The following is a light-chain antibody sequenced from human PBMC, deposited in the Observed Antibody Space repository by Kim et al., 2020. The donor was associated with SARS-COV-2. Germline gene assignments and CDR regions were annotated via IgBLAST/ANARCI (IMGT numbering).Light chain of an antibody. CDR1: QSVSSN. CDR2: GAS. Sequence: VSPGERATLSCRASQSVSSNLAWYQQKPGQAPRLLSYGASTRATGFPARFSGSGSGTEFTLTITSLQSEDFAVYYCQHYKNWPLTFGGGTKVDIK. J-gene: IGKJ4*02. V-gene: IGKV3-15*01. CDR3: QHYKNWPLT.